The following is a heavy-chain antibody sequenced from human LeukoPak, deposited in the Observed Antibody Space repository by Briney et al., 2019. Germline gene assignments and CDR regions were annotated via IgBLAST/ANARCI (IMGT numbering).Heavy chain of an antibody. CDR3: ARHGCYYDSSGYYSWFDP. D-gene: IGHD3-22*01. CDR2: IYYSGST. Sequence: SETLSLTCTVSGGSISSSSYYWGWIRQPPGKGLEWIGSIYYSGSTYYNPSLKSRVTISVDTSKNQFSLKLSSVTAADTAVYYCARHGCYYDSSGYYSWFDPWGQGTLVTVSS. V-gene: IGHV4-39*01. CDR1: GGSISSSSYY. J-gene: IGHJ5*02.